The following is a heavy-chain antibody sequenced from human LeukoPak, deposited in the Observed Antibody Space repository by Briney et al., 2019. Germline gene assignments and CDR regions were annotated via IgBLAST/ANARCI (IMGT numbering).Heavy chain of an antibody. CDR1: GFTFSSYV. V-gene: IGHV3-74*01. J-gene: IGHJ5*02. CDR3: ARGVSEYYHDSSGYYTGSYDP. Sequence: GGSLRLSCAASGFTFSSYVMSWVRQAPGKGLVWVSRISSDGSSTSYADSVKGRFTVSRDNAKNTLYLQMNSLRAEDTAVYYCARGVSEYYHDSSGYYTGSYDPWGQGTLVTVSS. CDR2: ISSDGSST. D-gene: IGHD3-22*01.